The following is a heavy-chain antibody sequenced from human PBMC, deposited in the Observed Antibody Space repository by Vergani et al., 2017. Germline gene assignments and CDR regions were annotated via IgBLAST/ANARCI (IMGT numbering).Heavy chain of an antibody. Sequence: EVQLLESGGGSAQPGESLRLSCVASGFTFTAHGLNWVRQAPGTGLEWVAGISGQNFRTHYADSVKGRFTISRDDSKNTVYLQIKSLRAEDTAFYYCADLYGEDGFSPFWGQGTLVTVSS. CDR2: ISGQNFRT. CDR3: ADLYGEDGFSPF. J-gene: IGHJ4*02. CDR1: GFTFTAHG. V-gene: IGHV3-23*01. D-gene: IGHD4/OR15-4a*01.